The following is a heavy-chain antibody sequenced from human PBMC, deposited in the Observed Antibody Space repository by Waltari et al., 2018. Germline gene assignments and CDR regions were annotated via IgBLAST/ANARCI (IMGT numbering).Heavy chain of an antibody. D-gene: IGHD3-10*01. CDR2: IYSGGST. J-gene: IGHJ4*02. CDR3: AGKYGSGNYYYDY. CDR1: GFTVSDHY. V-gene: IGHV3-53*01. Sequence: EVQLVESGGGLIQPGGSLRLSCAASGFTVSDHYMSWVRQAPGKGLEWVSVIYSGGSTYYADSVKGRFTISRDSSKNTLSLQMNSLRAEDTAVYYCAGKYGSGNYYYDYWGQGTLVTVSS.